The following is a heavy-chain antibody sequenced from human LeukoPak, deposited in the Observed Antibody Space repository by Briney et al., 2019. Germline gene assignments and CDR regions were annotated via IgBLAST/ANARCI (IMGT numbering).Heavy chain of an antibody. V-gene: IGHV3-7*01. Sequence: PPGGSLRLSCAASGFTFSSYWMSWVRQAPGKGLEWVANMKQDGSEKYYVDSVKGRFTISRDNSKNTLYLQMNSLRAEDTAVYYCAKEGSSWSSSDFDYWGQGTLVTVSS. CDR3: AKEGSSWSSSDFDY. CDR2: MKQDGSEK. J-gene: IGHJ4*02. CDR1: GFTFSSYW. D-gene: IGHD6-13*01.